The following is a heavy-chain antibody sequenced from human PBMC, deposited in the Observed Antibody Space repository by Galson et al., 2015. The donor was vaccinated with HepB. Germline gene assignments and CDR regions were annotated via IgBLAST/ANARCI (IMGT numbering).Heavy chain of an antibody. CDR2: IYAGDTT. J-gene: IGHJ5*02. V-gene: IGHV3-66*02. D-gene: IGHD2-21*01. CDR1: EFTVSDKY. CDR3: ANLQYKYYGGGYRTNWFDP. Sequence: SLRLSCAASEFTVSDKYMGWVRQVPGKGLEWVSVIYAGDTTFYADSVKGRFIISRDNSKNTLYLQMNNLRPEDSSIYYCANLQYKYYGGGYRTNWFDPWGQGALVTVSS.